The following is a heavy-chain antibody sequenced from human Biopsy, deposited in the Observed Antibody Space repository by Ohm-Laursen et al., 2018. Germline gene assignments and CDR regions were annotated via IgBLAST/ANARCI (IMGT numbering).Heavy chain of an antibody. CDR1: GGSINGYY. Sequence: SQTLSLTCTLSGGSINGYYWSWIRQLPGKGLEWIGYVYYSGTTKYNPSLQSRATISLDSSNSQFSLSLTSMTPSDTAVFYCARGRWSQLLSGPYFDYWGRGTLVTVSS. V-gene: IGHV4-59*01. CDR3: ARGRWSQLLSGPYFDY. D-gene: IGHD2-15*01. CDR2: VYYSGTT. J-gene: IGHJ4*02.